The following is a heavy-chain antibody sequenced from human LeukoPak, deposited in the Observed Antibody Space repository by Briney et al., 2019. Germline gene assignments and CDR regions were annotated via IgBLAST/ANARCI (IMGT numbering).Heavy chain of an antibody. CDR1: GFTSSSYA. CDR3: AREQTTTDYYYYYGMDV. V-gene: IGHV3-30-3*01. CDR2: ISYDGSNK. D-gene: IGHD1-14*01. Sequence: GGSLRLSCAASGFTSSSYAMHWVRQAPGKGLEWVAVISYDGSNKYYADSVKGRFTISRDNSKNTLYLQMNSLRAEDTAVYYCAREQTTTDYYYYYGMDVWGQGTTVTVSS. J-gene: IGHJ6*02.